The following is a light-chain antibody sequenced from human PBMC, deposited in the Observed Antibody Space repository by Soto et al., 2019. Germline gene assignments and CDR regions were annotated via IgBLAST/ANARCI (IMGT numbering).Light chain of an antibody. CDR2: DVS. CDR3: QQSYSTPVT. J-gene: IGKJ4*01. Sequence: DIQMTQSPSTLSASVGDRVTITCRASQSITSWLAWFQQKPGQAPKLLIYDVSTLERGVPSRFSGSGSGTDFTLTISSLQPEDFATYYCQQSYSTPVTFGGGTKVEIK. V-gene: IGKV1-5*01. CDR1: QSITSW.